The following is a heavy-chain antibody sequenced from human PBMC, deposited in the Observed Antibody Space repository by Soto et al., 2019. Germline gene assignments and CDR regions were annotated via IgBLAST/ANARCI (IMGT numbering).Heavy chain of an antibody. Sequence: QITLKESGPTLVKPTQTLTLTCTFSGFSLRDGGEGVGWIRQSPGKALEWIALIYWDDDKRYNPSLENRLSITKDTSKNQVLLTMTNMDPVDTATYFCARADGTVTTLCWFDPWGQGTLVTVSS. CDR1: GFSLRDGGEG. J-gene: IGHJ5*02. V-gene: IGHV2-5*02. CDR2: IYWDDDK. CDR3: ARADGTVTTLCWFDP. D-gene: IGHD4-17*01.